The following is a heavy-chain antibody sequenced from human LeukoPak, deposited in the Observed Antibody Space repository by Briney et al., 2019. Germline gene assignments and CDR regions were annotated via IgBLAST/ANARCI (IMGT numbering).Heavy chain of an antibody. CDR3: SRESGPFSPFGH. Sequence: PSETLSLTCTVSGGSISSGGYYWSWVRQPPGQGLEWIGEISLSGYTGFNPSLRSRVTMSLDESKNHLSLNLASVTAADTAVYYCSRESGPFSPFGHWGQGILVTVTS. V-gene: IGHV4-61*08. J-gene: IGHJ4*02. D-gene: IGHD1-26*01. CDR2: ISLSGYT. CDR1: GGSISSGGYY.